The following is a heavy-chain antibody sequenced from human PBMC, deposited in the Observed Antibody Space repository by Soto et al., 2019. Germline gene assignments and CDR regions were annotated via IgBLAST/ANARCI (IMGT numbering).Heavy chain of an antibody. CDR3: AKDSNKYSSSLRGRYFDY. D-gene: IGHD4-4*01. J-gene: IGHJ4*02. CDR2: ISGGGSNT. Sequence: PGGSLRLSCAAPGFPFSSYVMSWVRQAPGKGLEWVSGISGGGSNTFYADYVKGRFTISRDNSKNTLLLQMNSLGAEDTAVYYCAKDSNKYSSSLRGRYFDYWGQGIGVTV. V-gene: IGHV3-23*01. CDR1: GFPFSSYV.